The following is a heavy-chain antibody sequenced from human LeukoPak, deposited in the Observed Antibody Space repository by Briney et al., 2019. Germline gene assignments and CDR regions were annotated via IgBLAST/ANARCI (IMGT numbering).Heavy chain of an antibody. CDR2: ISWNGRST. CDR3: AKDIYMGSGWRGMDY. CDR1: GFTFDDYT. Sequence: GWSLRLSCAASGFTFDDYTMHWVRQAPGKGLAGVSLISWNGRSTYYADSLKGRFTISRDYSKNSLYLQMNSLRIDDTALYYCAKDIYMGSGWRGMDYWGQGTLVTVSS. D-gene: IGHD6-19*01. V-gene: IGHV3-43*01. J-gene: IGHJ4*02.